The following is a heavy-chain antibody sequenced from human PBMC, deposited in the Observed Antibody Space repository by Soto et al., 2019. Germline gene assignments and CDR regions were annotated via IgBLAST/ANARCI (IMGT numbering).Heavy chain of an antibody. CDR1: GGSFSGYY. Sequence: SETLSLTCAVYGGSFSGYYWSWIRQPPGKGLEWIGEINHSGSTNYNPSLKSRVTISVDTSKNQFSLKLSSVTAADTAVYYCARGRSMAAVAGTGGFDYWGQGTRVTV. D-gene: IGHD6-19*01. J-gene: IGHJ4*02. V-gene: IGHV4-34*01. CDR3: ARGRSMAAVAGTGGFDY. CDR2: INHSGST.